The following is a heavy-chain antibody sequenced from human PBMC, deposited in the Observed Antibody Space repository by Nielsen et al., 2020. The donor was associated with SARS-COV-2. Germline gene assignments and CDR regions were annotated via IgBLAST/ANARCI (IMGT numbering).Heavy chain of an antibody. D-gene: IGHD4-23*01. CDR3: ARQSGGNSRVDY. Sequence: SETLSLTCTVSGGSISSSSYYWGWIRQPPGKGLEWIGSIYYSGSTYYNPSLKSRVTISVDTSKNQFSLKPSSVTAADTAVYYCARQSGGNSRVDYWGQGTLVTVSS. CDR1: GGSISSSSYY. J-gene: IGHJ4*02. V-gene: IGHV4-39*01. CDR2: IYYSGST.